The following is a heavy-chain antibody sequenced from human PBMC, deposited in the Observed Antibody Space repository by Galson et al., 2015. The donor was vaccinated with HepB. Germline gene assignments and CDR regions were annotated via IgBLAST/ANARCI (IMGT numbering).Heavy chain of an antibody. V-gene: IGHV3-73*01. D-gene: IGHD2-2*01. CDR1: GFTFSDAA. J-gene: IGHJ4*02. Sequence: SLRLSCAGSGFTFSDAAMHWVRQASGKGLEWMGRIGSEANNYSTADKVSVRGRFTISRDDSKNKAYLQMNSLRTEEAAVSCCTRLVDLSGYSSSWGQGTLV. CDR3: TRLVDLSGYSSS. CDR2: IGSEANNYST.